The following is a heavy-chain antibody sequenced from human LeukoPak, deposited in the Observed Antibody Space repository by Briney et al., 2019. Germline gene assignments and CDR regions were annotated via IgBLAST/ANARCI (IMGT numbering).Heavy chain of an antibody. CDR2: FDPEDGET. D-gene: IGHD3-22*01. CDR1: GYTLTELS. CDR3: TTGGYYYDSMGFQH. V-gene: IGHV1-24*01. J-gene: IGHJ1*01. Sequence: ASVKVSCKVSGYTLTELSMHWVRQAPGKGLEWMGGFDPEDGETIYAQKFQGRVTMTEDTSTDTAYMELSSLRSEDTAVYYCTTGGYYYDSMGFQHGGRGPLAPVSS.